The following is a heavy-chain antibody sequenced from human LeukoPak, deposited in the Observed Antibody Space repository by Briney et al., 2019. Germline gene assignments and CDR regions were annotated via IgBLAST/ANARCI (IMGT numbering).Heavy chain of an antibody. V-gene: IGHV3-9*01. CDR3: AKDRGRSGWTLLDAFDI. Sequence: GGSLRLSCAASGFTFDDYGMSWVRQAPGKGLEWVSGISWNSGSIGYADSVKGRFTISRDNAKNSLYLQMNSLRAEDTALYYCAKDRGRSGWTLLDAFDIWGQGTMVTVSS. D-gene: IGHD6-19*01. CDR1: GFTFDDYG. CDR2: ISWNSGSI. J-gene: IGHJ3*02.